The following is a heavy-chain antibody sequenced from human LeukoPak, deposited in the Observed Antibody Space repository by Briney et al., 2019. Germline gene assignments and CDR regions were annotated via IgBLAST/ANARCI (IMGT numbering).Heavy chain of an antibody. D-gene: IGHD2-2*02. Sequence: ASVKVSCKASGYTFTSYGISWVRQAPGQGLEWMGWISAYNGNTNYAQKLQGRVTMTTDTSTSTAYMELRSLRSDDTAVYYCARRYQLLNRYYYYYYMDVWGKGTTVTVSS. CDR1: GYTFTSYG. V-gene: IGHV1-18*01. CDR3: ARRYQLLNRYYYYYYMDV. CDR2: ISAYNGNT. J-gene: IGHJ6*03.